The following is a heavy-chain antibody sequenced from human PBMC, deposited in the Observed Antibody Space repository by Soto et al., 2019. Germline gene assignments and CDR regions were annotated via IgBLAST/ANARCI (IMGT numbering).Heavy chain of an antibody. J-gene: IGHJ4*02. CDR3: ARARSSGWYLIDY. V-gene: IGHV4-59*01. CDR2: IYYSGST. D-gene: IGHD6-19*01. CDR1: GGSISSYY. Sequence: QVQLQESGPGLVKPSETLSLTCTVSGGSISSYYWSWIRQPPGKGLEWIGYIYYSGSTNYNPSLKSRVTISVDTSKNQFSLKLSSVTAADTAVYYCARARSSGWYLIDYWGQGTLVTVSS.